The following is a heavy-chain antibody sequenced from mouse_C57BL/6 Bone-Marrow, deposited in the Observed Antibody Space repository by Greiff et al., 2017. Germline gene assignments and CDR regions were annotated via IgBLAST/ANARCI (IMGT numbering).Heavy chain of an antibody. CDR2: IDPETGGT. CDR3: ARGGYYYGSSSRAMDY. V-gene: IGHV1-15*01. J-gene: IGHJ4*01. Sequence: VQLQQSGAELVRPGASVTLSCKASGYTFTDYEMHWVKQTPVHGLDWIGAIDPETGGTAYNQKFKGKAILTADKSSSTAYMQLSSLTSEDSAVYYCARGGYYYGSSSRAMDYWGQGTSVTVSS. CDR1: GYTFTDYE. D-gene: IGHD1-1*01.